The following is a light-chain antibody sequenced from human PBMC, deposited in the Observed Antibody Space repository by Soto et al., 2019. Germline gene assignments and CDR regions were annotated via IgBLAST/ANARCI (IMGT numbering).Light chain of an antibody. Sequence: QSALTQPASVSGSPGQSVTISCTGTTSDVGGYISVSWYQQHPGKAPKLIVSEVSHRPSGISNRFSGSKSGNTASLTISGLQSEDEADYYCISYTSDDVRYVFGTGTKVTVL. CDR3: ISYTSDDVRYV. CDR1: TSDVGGYIS. J-gene: IGLJ1*01. V-gene: IGLV2-14*01. CDR2: EVS.